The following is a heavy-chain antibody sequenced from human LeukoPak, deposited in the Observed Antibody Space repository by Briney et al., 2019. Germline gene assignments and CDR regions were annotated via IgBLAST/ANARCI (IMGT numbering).Heavy chain of an antibody. J-gene: IGHJ3*02. CDR2: IKPDGIDK. V-gene: IGHV3-7*01. CDR1: GFTFRSHW. D-gene: IGHD5-24*01. CDR3: ATISAQTFDI. Sequence: GGSLRLSCVGSGFTFRSHWVNWVRQSPGKGLEWVANIKPDGIDKYYLDSARGRFTVSRDNAQNSAFLQMNSLRVEDTAIYYCATISAQTFDIWGRGTLVSVSS.